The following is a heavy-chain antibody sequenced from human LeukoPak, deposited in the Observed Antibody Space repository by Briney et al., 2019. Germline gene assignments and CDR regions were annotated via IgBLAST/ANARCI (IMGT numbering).Heavy chain of an antibody. Sequence: SETLSLTCTVSGGSISSYYWSWIRQPPGKGLEWIGYIYYSGSTNYNPSLKSRVTISVDTSKNQFSLKLSSVTAADAAVYYCARVDTVTTYAFDIWGQGTMVTVSS. D-gene: IGHD4-17*01. CDR1: GGSISSYY. V-gene: IGHV4-59*01. CDR3: ARVDTVTTYAFDI. J-gene: IGHJ3*02. CDR2: IYYSGST.